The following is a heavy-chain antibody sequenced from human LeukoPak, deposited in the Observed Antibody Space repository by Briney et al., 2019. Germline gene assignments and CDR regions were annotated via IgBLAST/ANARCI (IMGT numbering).Heavy chain of an antibody. CDR1: GGSFSGYY. J-gene: IGHJ6*02. CDR2: INHSGST. D-gene: IGHD4/OR15-4a*01. V-gene: IGHV4-34*01. CDR3: ARGLTYYGMDV. Sequence: PSGTLSLTCAVYGGSFSGYYWSWIRQPPGKGLEWIGEINHSGSTNYNPSLKSRVTISVDTSKNQFSLKLSSVTAADTAVYYCARGLTYYGMDVWGQGTTVTVSS.